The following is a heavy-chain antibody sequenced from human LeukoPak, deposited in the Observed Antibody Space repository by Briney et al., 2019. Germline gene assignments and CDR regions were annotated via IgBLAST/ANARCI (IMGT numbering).Heavy chain of an antibody. J-gene: IGHJ6*03. Sequence: PGGSLRLSCAASGFTFSTYGMSWVRQAPGKGLEWVSAIISGSGVSTYYADSVKGRFTISRDNSKNTLYLQMNSLRAEDTAVYYCAKGSGWEMSYYYYYMDVWGKGTTVTISS. D-gene: IGHD1-26*01. V-gene: IGHV3-23*01. CDR1: GFTFSTYG. CDR3: AKGSGWEMSYYYYYMDV. CDR2: ISGSGVST.